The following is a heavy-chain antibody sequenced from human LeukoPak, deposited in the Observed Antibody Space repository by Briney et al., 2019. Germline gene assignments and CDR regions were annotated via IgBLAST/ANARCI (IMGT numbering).Heavy chain of an antibody. J-gene: IGHJ4*02. D-gene: IGHD6-19*01. V-gene: IGHV4-39*07. CDR2: IYASGST. CDR3: ARQQWLVPYIDY. CDR1: GGSISSSSYY. Sequence: PSETLSLTCTVSGGSISSSSYYWGWLRQPPGKGLEWIGRIYASGSTNYSPSLKSRVTISVDTSKNQFSLKLSSVTAADTAVYYCARQQWLVPYIDYWGQGTLVTVSS.